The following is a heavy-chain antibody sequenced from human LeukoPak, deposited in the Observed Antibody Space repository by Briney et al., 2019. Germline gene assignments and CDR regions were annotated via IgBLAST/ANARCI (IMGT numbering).Heavy chain of an antibody. D-gene: IGHD6-13*01. V-gene: IGHV4-30-4*08. CDR1: GGSISSGDYY. J-gene: IGHJ4*02. CDR2: IYCSGNT. Sequence: SQTLSLTCTVSGGSISSGDYYWGWLRQPPGTGLEWIGFIYCSGNTYYDPSLKSRVTISVDTSKNQLSLKLRTVTAADTAVYYCAGDRYSSSWYHDYWGQGTLVTVSS. CDR3: AGDRYSSSWYHDY.